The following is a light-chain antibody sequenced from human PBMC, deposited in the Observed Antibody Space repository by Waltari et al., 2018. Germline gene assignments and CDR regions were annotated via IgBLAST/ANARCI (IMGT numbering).Light chain of an antibody. Sequence: QSVLTQPPSVSGAPGQRVTVPCTGSRSNIGGGSDVHWYRQLPGTAPKLLIYDNNIRTSGVPDRFSGSKSDTSASLAITGLQAEDEADYYCQSYDSSLSGRVFGTGTKVTVL. CDR3: QSYDSSLSGRV. CDR1: RSNIGGGSD. V-gene: IGLV1-40*01. CDR2: DNN. J-gene: IGLJ1*01.